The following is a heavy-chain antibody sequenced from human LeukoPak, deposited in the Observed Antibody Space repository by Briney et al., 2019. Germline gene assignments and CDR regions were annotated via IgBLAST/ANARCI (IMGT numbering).Heavy chain of an antibody. Sequence: GGSLRLSCAASGFTFSDYGMIWIRQAPGKGLEWVSYISSSGDNIYYADSVKGRFTISRDNAKKSMYLQMNSRRAEDTAVYYCARLAMSGSGLDDWGQGTLVTVSS. CDR2: ISSSGDNI. CDR1: GFTFSDYG. J-gene: IGHJ4*02. D-gene: IGHD6-19*01. CDR3: ARLAMSGSGLDD. V-gene: IGHV3-11*01.